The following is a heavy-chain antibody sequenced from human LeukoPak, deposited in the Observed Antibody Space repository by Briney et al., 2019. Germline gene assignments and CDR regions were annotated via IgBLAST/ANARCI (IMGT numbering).Heavy chain of an antibody. D-gene: IGHD6-19*01. Sequence: SETLSLTCAVYGGSFSGYYWSWIRQPPGKGLEWIGEINHSGSTNYNPSLKSRVTISVDTSKNQFSLKLSSVTAAGTAVYYCARMAGHNYDYWGQGTLVTVSS. V-gene: IGHV4-34*01. CDR1: GGSFSGYY. J-gene: IGHJ4*02. CDR2: INHSGST. CDR3: ARMAGHNYDY.